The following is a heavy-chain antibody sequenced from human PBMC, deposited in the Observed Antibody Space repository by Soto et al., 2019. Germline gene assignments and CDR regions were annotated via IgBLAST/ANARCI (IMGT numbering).Heavy chain of an antibody. CDR2: ISPYNDYT. Sequence: QVQLAQSANEVKKPGASVRVSCKAAGYTFIRYGIAWVRQAPGQGLEWMGWISPYNDYTVYAQKFQGRVSMTADTSTRTVYMNRRGLKSDDTAVYYCARGAYYYNSWGKLSHYGLDVWGQGTSVSVSS. CDR1: GYTFIRYG. D-gene: IGHD3-16*01. J-gene: IGHJ6*02. CDR3: ARGAYYYNSWGKLSHYGLDV. V-gene: IGHV1-18*01.